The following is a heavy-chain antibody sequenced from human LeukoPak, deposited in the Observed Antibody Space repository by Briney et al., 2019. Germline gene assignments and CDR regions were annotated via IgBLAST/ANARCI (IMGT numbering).Heavy chain of an antibody. V-gene: IGHV1-8*03. Sequence: ASVKVSCKASGYTFTSYDINWVRQATGQGLEWMGWMNPNSGNTGYAQKFQGRVTITRNTSISTAYMELSSLRSEDTAVYYCTTHRVRRTPVPRTYYMDVWGKGTTVTVSS. CDR3: TTHRVRRTPVPRTYYMDV. J-gene: IGHJ6*03. D-gene: IGHD1-14*01. CDR2: MNPNSGNT. CDR1: GYTFTSYD.